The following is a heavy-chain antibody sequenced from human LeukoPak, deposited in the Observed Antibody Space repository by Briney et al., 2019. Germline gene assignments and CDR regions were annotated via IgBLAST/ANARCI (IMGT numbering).Heavy chain of an antibody. CDR3: VKGQLSQILTVGGFGY. V-gene: IGHV3-21*04. CDR1: GFTFSSYS. Sequence: SGGSLRLSCAASGFTFSSYSMNWVRQAPGKGLEWVSSISSSSSYIYYADSVKGRFTISRDNAKNSLYLQMTSLRAEDTAVYYCVKGQLSQILTVGGFGYWGQGTLVTVSS. CDR2: ISSSSSYI. D-gene: IGHD3-16*01. J-gene: IGHJ4*01.